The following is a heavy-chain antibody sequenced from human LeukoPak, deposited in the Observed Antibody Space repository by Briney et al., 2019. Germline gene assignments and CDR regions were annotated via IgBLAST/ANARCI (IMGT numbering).Heavy chain of an antibody. CDR2: IGTAGDT. Sequence: GGSLRLSCAASGFTFSSYDMHWDRQATGKGLEWVSAIGTAGDTYYPGSVKGRFTISRENAKNSLYLQMNSLRAGDTAVYYCARGWGSSGWYNWFDPWGQGTLVTVSS. CDR3: ARGWGSSGWYNWFDP. V-gene: IGHV3-13*01. D-gene: IGHD6-19*01. J-gene: IGHJ5*02. CDR1: GFTFSSYD.